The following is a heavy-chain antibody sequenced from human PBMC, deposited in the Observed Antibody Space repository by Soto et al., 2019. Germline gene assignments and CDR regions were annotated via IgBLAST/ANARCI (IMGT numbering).Heavy chain of an antibody. CDR3: ARGPSGSYAYYYYGMDV. V-gene: IGHV1-69*01. D-gene: IGHD1-26*01. CDR2: IIPIFGTA. J-gene: IGHJ6*02. CDR1: GGTFSSYA. Sequence: QVQLVQSGAEVKKPGSSVKVSCKASGGTFSSYAISWVRQAPGQGLEWMGGIIPIFGTANYAQKFQGRVTITADEATSTAYMELSSLRSEDTAVYYCARGPSGSYAYYYYGMDVWGQGTTVTVSS.